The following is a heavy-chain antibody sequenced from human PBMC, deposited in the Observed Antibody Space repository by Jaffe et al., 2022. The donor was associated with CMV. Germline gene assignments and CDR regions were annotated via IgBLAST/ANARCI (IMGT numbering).Heavy chain of an antibody. CDR2: ISSSSSTI. J-gene: IGHJ6*02. D-gene: IGHD3-10*01. CDR3: ARDPYYGSGSPPGYYYGMDV. V-gene: IGHV3-48*02. Sequence: EVQLVESGGGLVQPGGSLRLSCAASGFTFSSYSMNWVRQAPGKGLEWVSYISSSSSTIYYADSVKGRFTISRDNAKNSLYLQMNSLRDEDTAVYYCARDPYYGSGSPPGYYYGMDVWGQGTTVTVSS. CDR1: GFTFSSYS.